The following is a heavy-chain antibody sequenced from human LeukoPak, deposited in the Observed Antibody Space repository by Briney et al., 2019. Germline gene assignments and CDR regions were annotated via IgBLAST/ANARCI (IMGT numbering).Heavy chain of an antibody. D-gene: IGHD2-15*01. V-gene: IGHV4-34*01. J-gene: IGHJ5*02. CDR2: INHSGST. CDR3: ARSTYCSGGSCQTTPGWFDP. CDR1: GGSFSGYY. Sequence: PSETLSLTCAVYGGSFSGYYWSWIRQPPGKGLEWIGEINHSGSTNYNPSLKSRVTISVDTSKNQFSLKLSSVTAADTAVYYCARSTYCSGGSCQTTPGWFDPWGRGTLVTVSS.